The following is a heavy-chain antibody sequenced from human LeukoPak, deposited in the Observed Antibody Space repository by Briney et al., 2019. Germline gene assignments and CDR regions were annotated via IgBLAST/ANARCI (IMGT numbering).Heavy chain of an antibody. D-gene: IGHD6-19*01. V-gene: IGHV3-13*01. J-gene: IGHJ3*02. CDR2: IGTAGDT. Sequence: GGSLRLSCAASGFTFSSCDMHWVRQATGKGLGWVSAIGTAGDTYYPGSVKGRFTISRENAKNSLYLQMNSLRAGDTAVYYCAREGVAGTSRAFDIWGQGTMVTVSS. CDR1: GFTFSSCD. CDR3: AREGVAGTSRAFDI.